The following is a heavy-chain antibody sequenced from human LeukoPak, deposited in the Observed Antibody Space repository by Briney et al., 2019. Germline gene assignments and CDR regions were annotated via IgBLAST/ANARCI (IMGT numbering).Heavy chain of an antibody. Sequence: PPETLSLTCTVSGGSISGYYWSWIRQPPGKGLEWIGYIYYSGSTNYNPSLKSRVTLSVDTSKNQFSLKLTSVTAADTAVYYCARGYYDSSGYYLAAYWGQGTLVTVSS. D-gene: IGHD3-22*01. CDR3: ARGYYDSSGYYLAAY. V-gene: IGHV4-59*01. J-gene: IGHJ4*02. CDR2: IYYSGST. CDR1: GGSISGYY.